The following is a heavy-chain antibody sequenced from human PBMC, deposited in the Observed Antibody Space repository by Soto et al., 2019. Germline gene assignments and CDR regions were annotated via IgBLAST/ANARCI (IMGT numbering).Heavy chain of an antibody. CDR1: GGTFSSYA. V-gene: IGHV1-69*13. D-gene: IGHD2-15*01. CDR2: IIPIFGTA. Sequence: GASVKVSCKASGGTFSSYAISWVRQAPGQGLEWMGGIIPIFGTANYAQKFQDRVTITADESTSTAYMELSSLRSEDTAVYYCARGYYCSGGSCYPVYYGMDVWGQGTTVTVSS. J-gene: IGHJ6*02. CDR3: ARGYYCSGGSCYPVYYGMDV.